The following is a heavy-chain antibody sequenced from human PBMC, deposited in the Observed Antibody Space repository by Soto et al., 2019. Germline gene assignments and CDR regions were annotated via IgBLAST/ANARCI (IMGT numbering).Heavy chain of an antibody. CDR1: GYTFTGYY. J-gene: IGHJ4*02. CDR3: ATYRVSLAVAAEIEYYFDY. Sequence: ASVKVSCKASGYTFTGYYMHWVRQAPGQGREWMGWINPNSGGTNDAQKFQGWVTMTRDTSISTAYMELSRLRSDDTAVYYCATYRVSLAVAAEIEYYFDYWGQGTMVTVSS. V-gene: IGHV1-2*04. D-gene: IGHD6-19*01. CDR2: INPNSGGT.